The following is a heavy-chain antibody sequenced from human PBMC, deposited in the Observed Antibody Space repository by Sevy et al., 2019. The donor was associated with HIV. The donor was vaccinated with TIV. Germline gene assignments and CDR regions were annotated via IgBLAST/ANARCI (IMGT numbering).Heavy chain of an antibody. CDR2: IYYSGTP. D-gene: IGHD4-17*01. CDR1: GGSITNEDSY. Sequence: SETLSLTCAVSGGSITNEDSYWSWVRQTPGKGLEWIGFIYYSGTPFYNPSLGSRVSISVDTSNNQFSLNLKSVTAADTALYYCARVHGDYDTGWFDPWGRGILVTVSS. CDR3: ARVHGDYDTGWFDP. V-gene: IGHV4-30-4*01. J-gene: IGHJ5*02.